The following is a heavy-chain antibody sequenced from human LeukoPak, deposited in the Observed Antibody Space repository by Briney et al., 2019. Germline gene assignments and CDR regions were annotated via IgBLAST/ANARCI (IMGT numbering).Heavy chain of an antibody. V-gene: IGHV3-23*01. Sequence: GGSLRLSCVGSGFTFRSHAMSWVRQAPEKGLEFVSGIYENGGTTYYADSVKGRFSISRDNSKNTLYLQMNSLRAEDTAVYYCARDKADSSAYHYWGQGTLVTVSS. CDR3: ARDKADSSAYHY. CDR2: IYENGGTT. J-gene: IGHJ4*02. D-gene: IGHD3-22*01. CDR1: GFTFRSHA.